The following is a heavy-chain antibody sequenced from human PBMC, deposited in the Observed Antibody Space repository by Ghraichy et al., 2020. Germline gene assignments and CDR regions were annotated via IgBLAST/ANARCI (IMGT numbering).Heavy chain of an antibody. CDR2: VSGSGGST. D-gene: IGHD6-13*01. CDR3: AKSQTAAGTDY. V-gene: IGHV3-23*01. J-gene: IGHJ4*02. CDR1: GFTFSSYA. Sequence: GGSLRLSCGASGFTFSSYAMNWVRQAPGKGLEWVSAVSGSGGSTRYADSVKGRFTISRDNSKNTLYLQMNSLRVEDTAVYYCAKSQTAAGTDYWGQGTLVTVPS.